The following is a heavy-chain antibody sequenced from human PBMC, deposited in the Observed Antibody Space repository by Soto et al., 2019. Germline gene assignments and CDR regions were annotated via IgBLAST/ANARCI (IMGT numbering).Heavy chain of an antibody. CDR2: IKRKTDGGTT. Sequence: EVQLVESGGGLVKPGGCLRLSCAASGFTFSNAWMNWVRQAPGRGLEWVGRIKRKTDGGTTDYTAPVKGRFTISRDDSENTLYLQMNSLKTEDTAVYYCTTDAGGGNYADSGAYWGQGTLVTVSS. CDR1: GFTFSNAW. V-gene: IGHV3-15*07. J-gene: IGHJ4*02. D-gene: IGHD4-17*01. CDR3: TTDAGGGNYADSGAY.